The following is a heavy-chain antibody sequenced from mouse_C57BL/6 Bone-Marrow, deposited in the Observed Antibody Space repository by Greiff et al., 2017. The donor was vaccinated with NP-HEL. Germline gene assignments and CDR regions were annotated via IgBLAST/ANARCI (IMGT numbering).Heavy chain of an antibody. CDR1: GFNIKDYY. CDR2: IDPEDGET. J-gene: IGHJ4*01. CDR3: ARCAHYYGSVYAEYYALGY. V-gene: IGHV14-2*01. D-gene: IGHD1-2*01. Sequence: VQLQQSGAELVKPGASVKLSCTASGFNIKDYYMHWVKQRTEQGLEWIGRIDPEDGETKYAPKFQGKATITADTSSNTAYLQLSSLTSEGTAVYICARCAHYYGSVYAEYYALGYCGQGTSVTVSS.